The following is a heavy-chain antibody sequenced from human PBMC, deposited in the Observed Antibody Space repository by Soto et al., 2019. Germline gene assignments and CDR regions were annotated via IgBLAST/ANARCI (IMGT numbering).Heavy chain of an antibody. CDR3: AKKFFFQAVDGIRYL. V-gene: IGHV3-23*01. Sequence: WVRQAPGKGLEWVSVISGSGDATYYAASVKGRFTLSRDNSKNTLYLQMNSLTVADTAVYYCAKKFFFQAVDGIRYL. CDR2: ISGSGDAT. J-gene: IGHJ2*01. D-gene: IGHD3-3*01.